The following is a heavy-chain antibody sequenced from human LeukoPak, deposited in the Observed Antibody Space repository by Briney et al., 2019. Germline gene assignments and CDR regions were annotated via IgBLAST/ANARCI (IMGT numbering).Heavy chain of an antibody. Sequence: GGSLRLSCAASGFTFSRFSMNWVRQAPGKGPEWVSYISSSSTIYYADSVKGRFTISRDNAKNSLYLQVNSLRAEDTAVYYCAKSVHSGYSYGFFDYWGQGTLVTVSS. CDR2: ISSSSTI. CDR1: GFTFSRFS. D-gene: IGHD5-18*01. J-gene: IGHJ4*02. V-gene: IGHV3-48*01. CDR3: AKSVHSGYSYGFFDY.